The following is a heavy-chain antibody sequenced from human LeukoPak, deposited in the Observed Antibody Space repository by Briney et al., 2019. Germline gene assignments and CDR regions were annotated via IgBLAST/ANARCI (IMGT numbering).Heavy chain of an antibody. V-gene: IGHV4-59*01. D-gene: IGHD3-10*01. CDR1: GGSINSYY. Sequence: SETLSLTCTVSGGSINSYYWSRIRQPPGKGLEWIGYIYYSGSTNYNPSLKSRVTISVDTSKNQFSLKLSSVTAADTAVYYCARDTMVRGVIDYYYYGMDVWGQGTTVTVSS. J-gene: IGHJ6*02. CDR3: ARDTMVRGVIDYYYYGMDV. CDR2: IYYSGST.